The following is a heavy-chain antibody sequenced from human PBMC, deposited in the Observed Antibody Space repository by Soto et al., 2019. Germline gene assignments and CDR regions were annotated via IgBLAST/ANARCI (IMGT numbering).Heavy chain of an antibody. Sequence: PGGSLRLSCAASEFTFSSYSMNWVRQAPGKGLEWVSSISSSSSYIYYADSVKGRFTISRDNAKNSLYLQMNSLRAEDTAVYYCARDQVVALFSAGGYAFDIWGQGTMVTVSS. V-gene: IGHV3-21*01. CDR1: EFTFSSYS. J-gene: IGHJ3*02. D-gene: IGHD2-15*01. CDR3: ARDQVVALFSAGGYAFDI. CDR2: ISSSSSYI.